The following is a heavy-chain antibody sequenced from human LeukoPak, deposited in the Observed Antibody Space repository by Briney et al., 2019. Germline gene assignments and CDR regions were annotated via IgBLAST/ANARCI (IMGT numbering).Heavy chain of an antibody. CDR3: ARVGYSSGWYPLEY. D-gene: IGHD6-19*01. J-gene: IGHJ4*02. Sequence: TSETLSLTCTVSGGSISSYYWSWIRQPAGKGLEWIGRIYATGSTNYNPSLKSRVTMSVDTSKNQFSLNLNSVTAADTAVYYCARVGYSSGWYPLEYWGQGTLVTVSS. CDR1: GGSISSYY. V-gene: IGHV4-4*07. CDR2: IYATGST.